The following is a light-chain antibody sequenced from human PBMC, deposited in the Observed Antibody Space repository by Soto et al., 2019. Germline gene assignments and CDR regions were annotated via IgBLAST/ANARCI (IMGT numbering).Light chain of an antibody. CDR2: WAS. CDR1: QSVLYSSNNKNY. V-gene: IGKV4-1*01. Sequence: DIVMTQSPDSLAVSLGERATINCKSSQSVLYSSNNKNYLAWYQQKPGQPPKLLIYWASTLESGVPDRFSGSGSGTDFTLTISSLQAADVAVYYCQQYYSTPHTFGQGTKLEIK. J-gene: IGKJ2*01. CDR3: QQYYSTPHT.